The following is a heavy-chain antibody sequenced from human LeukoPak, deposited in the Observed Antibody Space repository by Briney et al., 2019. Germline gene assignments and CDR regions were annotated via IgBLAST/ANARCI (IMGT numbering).Heavy chain of an antibody. Sequence: GGSLRLSCAASGFTFSSYAMHGVRQAPGKGLEWVAVISYDGSNKYYADSVKGRFTISRDNSKNTLYLQMNSLRAEDTAVYYCARVSSGWQNFDYWGQGTLVTVSS. CDR2: ISYDGSNK. CDR3: ARVSSGWQNFDY. CDR1: GFTFSSYA. V-gene: IGHV3-30-3*01. J-gene: IGHJ4*02. D-gene: IGHD6-19*01.